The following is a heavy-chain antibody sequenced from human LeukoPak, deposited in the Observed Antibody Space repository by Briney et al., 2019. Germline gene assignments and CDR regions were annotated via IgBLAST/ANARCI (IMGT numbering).Heavy chain of an antibody. CDR3: ARGRSNYYGMDV. J-gene: IGHJ6*02. Sequence: SETLSLTCIVSGGSISGYYWSWIRQPPGKGLEWIGYLLYSGSTNYNPSLKSRVTISVDTSKNQFSLKLSSVTAADTALYYCARGRSNYYGMDVWGQGTTVTVSS. CDR2: LLYSGST. CDR1: GGSISGYY. V-gene: IGHV4-59*01. D-gene: IGHD1-26*01.